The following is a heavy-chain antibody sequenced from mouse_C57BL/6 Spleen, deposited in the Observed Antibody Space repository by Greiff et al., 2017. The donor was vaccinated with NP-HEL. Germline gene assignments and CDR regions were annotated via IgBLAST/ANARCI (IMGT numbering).Heavy chain of an antibody. CDR1: GYTFTSYW. Sequence: QVQLQQPGAELVRPGTSVKLSCKASGYTFTSYWMHWVKQRPGQGLEWIGVIDPSDSYTNYNQKFKGKATLTVDTSSSTAYMQLSSLTSEDSAVYYCARGGYYHYYAMDYWGQGTSVTVSS. J-gene: IGHJ4*01. CDR2: IDPSDSYT. V-gene: IGHV1-59*01. D-gene: IGHD2-3*01. CDR3: ARGGYYHYYAMDY.